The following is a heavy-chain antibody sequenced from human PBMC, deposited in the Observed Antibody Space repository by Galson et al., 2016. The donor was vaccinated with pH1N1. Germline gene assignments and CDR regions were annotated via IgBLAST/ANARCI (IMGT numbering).Heavy chain of an antibody. D-gene: IGHD6-19*01. CDR1: GFTFDDYA. J-gene: IGHJ4*02. V-gene: IGHV3-9*01. Sequence: SLRLSCAASGFTFDDYAMHWVRQVPGKGLEWVSGIRWNSGSIGYADSVKGRFTISRDNAKNSLYLQMNSLRAEDTALYYCARAHGYSSGWYDYWGQGTLVTVSS. CDR3: ARAHGYSSGWYDY. CDR2: IRWNSGSI.